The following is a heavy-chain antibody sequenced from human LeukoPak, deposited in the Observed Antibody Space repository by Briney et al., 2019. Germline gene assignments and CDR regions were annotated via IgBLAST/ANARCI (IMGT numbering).Heavy chain of an antibody. Sequence: ASVKVSCKASGYTFTGYYMHWVRQAPGQGHEGMGWINPNSGGTNYEQKFHGRVTMTRDTSISTAYMELSRLRSDDTAVYYCANMVRGVIIRTFDYWGQGTLVTVSS. V-gene: IGHV1-2*02. J-gene: IGHJ4*02. D-gene: IGHD3-10*01. CDR1: GYTFTGYY. CDR2: INPNSGGT. CDR3: ANMVRGVIIRTFDY.